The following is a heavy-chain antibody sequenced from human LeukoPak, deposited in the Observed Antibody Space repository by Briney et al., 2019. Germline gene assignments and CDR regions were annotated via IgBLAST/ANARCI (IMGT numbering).Heavy chain of an antibody. J-gene: IGHJ6*03. D-gene: IGHD2-2*01. Sequence: PSETLSLTCTVSGGSISSHYWSWIRQPPGKGLEWIGYIYYSGSTNYNPSLKSRVTISVDTSKNQFSLKLSSVTAADTAVYYCARVVVVPAATRPYYYYHMDVWGKGTTVTVSS. CDR1: GGSISSHY. CDR2: IYYSGST. CDR3: ARVVVVPAATRPYYYYHMDV. V-gene: IGHV4-59*11.